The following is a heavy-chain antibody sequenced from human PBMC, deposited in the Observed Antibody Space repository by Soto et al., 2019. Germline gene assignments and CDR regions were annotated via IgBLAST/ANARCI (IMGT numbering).Heavy chain of an antibody. V-gene: IGHV4-30-2*01. J-gene: IGHJ3*02. Sequence: SETLSLTCAVSGGYNSGGYYSWSWIRQPPGKGLEWIGIIYNTGSTYYNSSLKSRVTISVDRSKNHCFLTLTSVTAAGAAVYYCAIYRKFFQIWGQGTKVTVS. CDR2: IYNTGST. CDR1: GGYNSGGYYS. CDR3: AIYRKFFQI.